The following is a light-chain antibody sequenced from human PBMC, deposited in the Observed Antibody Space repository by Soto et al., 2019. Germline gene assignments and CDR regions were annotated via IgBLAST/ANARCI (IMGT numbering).Light chain of an antibody. V-gene: IGLV2-23*01. CDR2: EDT. CDR1: TSFVGSHNL. J-gene: IGLJ1*01. Sequence: QSALTQPASVSGSPGQSITISCTGTTSFVGSHNLVSWYQQHTGKAPQVLIYEDTKRPSGVSDRFSGSISGSTASLTISGLQAEDEADYYCCSYVGASTYVFGTGTKLTVL. CDR3: CSYVGASTYV.